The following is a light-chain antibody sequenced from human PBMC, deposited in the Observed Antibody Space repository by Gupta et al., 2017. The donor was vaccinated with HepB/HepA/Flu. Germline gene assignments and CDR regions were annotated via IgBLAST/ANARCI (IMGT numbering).Light chain of an antibody. J-gene: IGKJ1*01. Sequence: IFCRSNQSLLYSDGSTYLNWFQQRPGQSPRRLIYKISKRDSGVPDRFSGSGSGTDFTLKISRVEADDVGVYYCMQGARWPWTFGQGTKVDIK. CDR1: QSLLYSDGSTY. CDR2: KIS. V-gene: IGKV2-30*01. CDR3: MQGARWPWT.